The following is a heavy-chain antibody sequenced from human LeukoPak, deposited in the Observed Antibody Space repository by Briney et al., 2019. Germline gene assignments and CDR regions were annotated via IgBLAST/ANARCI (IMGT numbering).Heavy chain of an antibody. CDR2: ISTSGDST. D-gene: IGHD6-13*01. CDR1: GFIFSSYA. V-gene: IGHV3-23*01. CDR3: AKGASARSSSWSDYYYMDV. Sequence: GGSLRLSCAASGFIFSSYAMSWVRQAPGKGLEWVSAISTSGDSTYPADSVEGRFTISRDNSKNTLYLQMNSLRAEDTAVYYCAKGASARSSSWSDYYYMDVWGKGTTVTVSS. J-gene: IGHJ6*03.